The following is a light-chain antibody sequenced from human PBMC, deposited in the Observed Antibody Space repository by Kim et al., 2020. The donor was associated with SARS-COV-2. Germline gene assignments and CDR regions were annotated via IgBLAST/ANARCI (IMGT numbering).Light chain of an antibody. J-gene: IGKJ1*01. CDR3: QQYTTSWT. Sequence: PGSVGDRVTSACRASQSIDYWLAWYQQKPGKAPNLLIYKASTLHSGVPSRFSGTGSGTEFTLTISSLQPDDFATYYCQQYTTSWTFGQGTKVDIK. V-gene: IGKV1-5*03. CDR1: QSIDYW. CDR2: KAS.